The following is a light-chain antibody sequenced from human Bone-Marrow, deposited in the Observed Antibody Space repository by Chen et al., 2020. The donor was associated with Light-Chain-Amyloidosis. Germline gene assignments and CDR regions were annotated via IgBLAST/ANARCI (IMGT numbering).Light chain of an antibody. Sequence: SYVLTQPSSVSVAPGQTATIACGGNNIGSTSVHWYQQTPGQAPLLVVYDDSDRPSGIPERWAGSNSGNAATMDNRRVEAGDEADYYCQVWDRSSDRPVFGGGTKLTVL. CDR1: NIGSTS. CDR2: DDS. J-gene: IGLJ3*02. CDR3: QVWDRSSDRPV. V-gene: IGLV3-21*02.